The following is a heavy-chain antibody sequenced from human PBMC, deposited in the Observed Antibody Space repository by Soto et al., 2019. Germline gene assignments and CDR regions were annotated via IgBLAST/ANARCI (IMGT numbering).Heavy chain of an antibody. CDR3: AKDLRVVDCEGGSLDP. V-gene: IGHV3-23*01. J-gene: IGHJ5*02. D-gene: IGHD2-21*01. CDR2: ISGRGGST. Sequence: GGSLILSCAASGFTYSSYAMSWARQAPGKWLEWVSAISGRGGSTYSADSVKGRFTSSRDNSKNTLDRQMNSRRAEDTAVYYCAKDLRVVDCEGGSLDPWGQGTLVTVSS. CDR1: GFTYSSYA.